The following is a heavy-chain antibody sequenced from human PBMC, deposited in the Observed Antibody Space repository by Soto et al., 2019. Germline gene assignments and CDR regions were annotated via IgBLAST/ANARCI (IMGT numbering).Heavy chain of an antibody. D-gene: IGHD3-3*01. V-gene: IGHV1-18*01. CDR2: ISAYNGNT. CDR3: ARVISGGYYTVGWFDP. J-gene: IGHJ5*02. CDR1: GYTFTSYG. Sequence: ASVKVSCKASGYTFTSYGISWVRQAPGQGLEWMGWISAYNGNTNYAQKLQGRVTMTTDTSTSTAYMELRSLRSDDTAVYYCARVISGGYYTVGWFDPWGQGTLVTSPQ.